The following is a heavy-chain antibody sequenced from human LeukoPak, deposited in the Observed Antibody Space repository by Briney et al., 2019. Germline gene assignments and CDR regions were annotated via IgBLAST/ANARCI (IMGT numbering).Heavy chain of an antibody. Sequence: SDTLSLTCTVSGGSISRYYWSWIRQPPGKGLEWIGEINQIGSNNYNPSLKKRVTISVDTSKNQSSLKLSSVTAADTAVYYCARGAYYDILTGLDYWGQGTLVTVSS. J-gene: IGHJ4*02. D-gene: IGHD3-9*01. V-gene: IGHV4-34*01. CDR2: INQIGSN. CDR1: GGSISRYY. CDR3: ARGAYYDILTGLDY.